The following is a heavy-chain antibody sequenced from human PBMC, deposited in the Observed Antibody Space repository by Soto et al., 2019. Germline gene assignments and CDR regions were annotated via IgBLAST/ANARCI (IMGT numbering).Heavy chain of an antibody. J-gene: IGHJ5*02. V-gene: IGHV3-30-3*01. CDR3: ARDSSSAPFDP. CDR2: ISYDGSNK. Sequence: PGGSLRLCCAASGFTFSSYAMHWVRQAPGKGLEWVAVISYDGSNKYYADSVKGRFTISRDNSKNTLYLQMNSLRAEDTAVYYCARDSSSAPFDPWGQGTLVTVSS. CDR1: GFTFSSYA. D-gene: IGHD6-6*01.